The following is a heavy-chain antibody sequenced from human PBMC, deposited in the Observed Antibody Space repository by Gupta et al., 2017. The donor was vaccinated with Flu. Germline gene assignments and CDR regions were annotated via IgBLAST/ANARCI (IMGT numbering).Heavy chain of an antibody. D-gene: IGHD4-17*01. J-gene: IGHJ4*02. Sequence: QVQLVQSGAEVKKPGSSVKVSCKPSGGTFGSYTINWVRQAPGQGLEWVGGIILGAPSAAQEFLGRVKITADKSTSNVYMELRSRKSDDTAVYYCAGGLTVTTNRLEYWGQGTLVTVSS. CDR1: GGTFGSYT. CDR2: IILGAP. V-gene: IGHV1-69*06. CDR3: AGGLTVTTNRLEY.